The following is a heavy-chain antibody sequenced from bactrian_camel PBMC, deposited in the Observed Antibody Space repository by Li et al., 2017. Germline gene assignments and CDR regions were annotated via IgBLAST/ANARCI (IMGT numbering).Heavy chain of an antibody. J-gene: IGHJ4*01. V-gene: IGHV3S55*01. Sequence: HVQLVESGGGSAQAGGSLRLSCTASGYTYSSYCMGWFRQAPGKEREGVAQIESTGRTVYADSVQGRFTISKDYVKNILYLQMNGLDPEDTAMYYCASTVLDGHCPRRAYRTWGQGTQVTVS. CDR1: GYTYSSYC. CDR2: IESTGRT. D-gene: IGHD6*01. CDR3: ASTVLDGHCPRRAYRT.